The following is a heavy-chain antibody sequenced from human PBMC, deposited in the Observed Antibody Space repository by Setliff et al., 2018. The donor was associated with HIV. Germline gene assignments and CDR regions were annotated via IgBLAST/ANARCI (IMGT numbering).Heavy chain of an antibody. J-gene: IGHJ3*02. CDR3: ASWHGGQEAFEI. CDR2: IYYIGSV. Sequence: SETLSLTCTVSGVSITTYYWSWIRQTPGKGLEWIGYIYYIGSVIYNCSLESRVTMTLDMSKSQFSLSLRSLTAADTAVYYCASWHGGQEAFEIWGQGTKVTVSS. CDR1: GVSITTYY. D-gene: IGHD3-16*01. V-gene: IGHV4-59*01.